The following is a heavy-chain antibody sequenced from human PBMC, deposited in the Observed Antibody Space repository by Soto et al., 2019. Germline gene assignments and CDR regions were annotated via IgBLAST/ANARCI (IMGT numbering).Heavy chain of an antibody. Sequence: QVQLQESGPGLVKPSETLSLTCTVSGGSISSYYWSWIRQPPGKGLEWIGYIYYSGSTNYNPSLKSRVTISVDTSKTQFSLKLSSVTAADTAVYYCARADGYSSGWYYYYYYMDVWGKGTTVTVSS. J-gene: IGHJ6*03. CDR3: ARADGYSSGWYYYYYYMDV. CDR2: IYYSGST. D-gene: IGHD6-25*01. V-gene: IGHV4-59*08. CDR1: GGSISSYY.